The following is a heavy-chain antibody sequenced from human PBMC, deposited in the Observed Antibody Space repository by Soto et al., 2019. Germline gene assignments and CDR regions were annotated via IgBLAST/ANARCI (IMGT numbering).Heavy chain of an antibody. D-gene: IGHD3-10*01. CDR2: IKSKTDGGTT. J-gene: IGHJ4*02. CDR1: GFTFINAW. CDR3: TTTGSGSYYPVDY. Sequence: LRLSFAASGFTFINAWMSWVRQAPGKGLEWVGRIKSKTDGGTTDYAAPVKGRFTISRDDSKNTLYLQMNSLKTEDTAVYYCTTTGSGSYYPVDYWGQGTLVTVSS. V-gene: IGHV3-15*01.